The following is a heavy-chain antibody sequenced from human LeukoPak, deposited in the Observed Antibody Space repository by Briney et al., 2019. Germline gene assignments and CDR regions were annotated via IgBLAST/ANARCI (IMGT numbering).Heavy chain of an antibody. Sequence: KPSETLSLTCTVSGGSISSGDYYWSWIRQPPGKGLEWIGYIYYSGSTYYNPSLKSRVTISVDTSKNQFSLKLSSVTAADTAVYYCARGLGYYYYYMDVWGKGTTVTVSS. CDR3: ARGLGYYYYYMDV. CDR1: GGSISSGDYY. J-gene: IGHJ6*03. CDR2: IYYSGST. V-gene: IGHV4-30-4*08. D-gene: IGHD3-16*01.